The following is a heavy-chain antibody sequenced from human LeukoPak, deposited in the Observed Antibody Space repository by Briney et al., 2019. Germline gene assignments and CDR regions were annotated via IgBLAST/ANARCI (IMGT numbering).Heavy chain of an antibody. CDR3: ARDMSGSYSTWFDP. Sequence: GASVKVSCKASGYTFTTYGINWVRQAPGQGLEWMGWISAYNGNTNYAQRFQGRVTMTTDTSTSTAYMELRSLRSDDTAVYYGARDMSGSYSTWFDPWGQGTLVTVSS. V-gene: IGHV1-18*01. CDR2: ISAYNGNT. CDR1: GYTFTTYG. D-gene: IGHD1-26*01. J-gene: IGHJ5*02.